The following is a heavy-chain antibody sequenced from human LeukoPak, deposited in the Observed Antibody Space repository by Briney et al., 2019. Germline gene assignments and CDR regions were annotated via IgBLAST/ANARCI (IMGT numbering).Heavy chain of an antibody. Sequence: GGSLRLSCAASGFTFSSYWMSWVRQAPGKGLEGVANIKQDGSEKYYVDSVKGRFTISRDNAKNSLYLQMNSLRAEDTAVYYCARVDIVVVPAAIVGSGYYYYYMDVWGKGTTVTVSS. CDR2: IKQDGSEK. V-gene: IGHV3-7*01. D-gene: IGHD2-2*02. CDR1: GFTFSSYW. J-gene: IGHJ6*03. CDR3: ARVDIVVVPAAIVGSGYYYYYMDV.